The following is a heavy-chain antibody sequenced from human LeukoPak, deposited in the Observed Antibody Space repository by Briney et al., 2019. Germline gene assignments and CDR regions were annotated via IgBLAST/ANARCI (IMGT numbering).Heavy chain of an antibody. Sequence: SETLSLTCTVSGGSMNNHYWNWIRQTPEKGLEWIGYIYSSGIANYNPSLKSRVTISIDTSKNEFSLKLTSVTAADTVVYYCARKAVGAATWYFDLWGRGSLVTVSS. V-gene: IGHV4-59*11. CDR3: ARKAVGAATWYFDL. CDR2: IYSSGIA. J-gene: IGHJ2*01. CDR1: GGSMNNHY. D-gene: IGHD1-26*01.